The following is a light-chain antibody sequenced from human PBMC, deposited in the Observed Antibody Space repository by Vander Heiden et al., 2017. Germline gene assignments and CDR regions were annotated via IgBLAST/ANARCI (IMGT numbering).Light chain of an antibody. J-gene: IGLJ3*02. CDR2: RDS. V-gene: IGLV3-9*01. CDR3: QVWDSSTWV. Sequence: SYELTQALSVSVALGPTATITCGENNIGSKNVHWCQQKPGQAHLLVINRDSNRRSGIPDRFSGSNSGNTATLTISRAQAGDEADYYCQVWDSSTWVFGGGTKLTVL. CDR1: NIGSKN.